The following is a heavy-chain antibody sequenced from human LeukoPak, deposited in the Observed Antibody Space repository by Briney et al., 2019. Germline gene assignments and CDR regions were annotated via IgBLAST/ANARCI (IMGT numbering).Heavy chain of an antibody. D-gene: IGHD6-19*01. J-gene: IGHJ4*02. V-gene: IGHV1-3*01. CDR2: INAGNCNT. CDR3: PRASTIPVAGLVGY. CDR1: VYTFTSYA. Sequence: SVNVSCKASVYTFTSYAMHWVRQAPGQRLEGMGGINAGNCNTKYSQKFQGRVTITRDTSASTDSMELSRLISEDTPAYYSPRASTIPVAGLVGYWGQARLVTLYS.